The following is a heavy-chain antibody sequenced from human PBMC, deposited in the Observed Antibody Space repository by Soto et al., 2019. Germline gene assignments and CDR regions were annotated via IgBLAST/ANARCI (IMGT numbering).Heavy chain of an antibody. CDR1: GGTFSSYA. V-gene: IGHV1-69*13. Sequence: ASVKVSCKASGGTFSSYAISWVRQAPGQGLEWMEGIIPIFGTANYAQKFQGRVTITADESTSTAYMELSSLRSEDTAVYYCARGGLEELRDAFDIWGQGTMVTVSS. J-gene: IGHJ3*02. D-gene: IGHD1-7*01. CDR3: ARGGLEELRDAFDI. CDR2: IIPIFGTA.